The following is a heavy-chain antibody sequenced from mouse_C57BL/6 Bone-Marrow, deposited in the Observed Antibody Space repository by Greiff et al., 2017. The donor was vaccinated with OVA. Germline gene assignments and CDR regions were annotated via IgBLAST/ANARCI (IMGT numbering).Heavy chain of an antibody. CDR3: ARSLDGYYWAWFAY. CDR2: IYPRDGST. D-gene: IGHD2-3*01. J-gene: IGHJ3*01. V-gene: IGHV1-78*01. Sequence: VQLQQSDAELVKPGASVKISCKVSGYTFTDHTIHWMKQRTEQSLEWIGYIYPRDGSTNYNEKFKGKATLTADKSSSTAYMQLNSLTSEDSAVYFCARSLDGYYWAWFAYWGQGTLVTVSA. CDR1: GYTFTDHT.